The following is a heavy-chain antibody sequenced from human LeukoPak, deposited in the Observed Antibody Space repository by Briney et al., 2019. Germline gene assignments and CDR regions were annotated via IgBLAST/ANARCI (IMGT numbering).Heavy chain of an antibody. Sequence: PGGSLRPSCAASGFTVNSNYMSWVRQAPGKGLEWVSVIYSGGRSYYADSVKGRFTISRDNSKNTLYLQMSSLRVDDTAVYYCARVTGTSGRYYFDFWGQGTLVTVSS. J-gene: IGHJ4*02. CDR3: ARVTGTSGRYYFDF. D-gene: IGHD3-10*01. V-gene: IGHV3-53*01. CDR1: GFTVNSNY. CDR2: IYSGGRS.